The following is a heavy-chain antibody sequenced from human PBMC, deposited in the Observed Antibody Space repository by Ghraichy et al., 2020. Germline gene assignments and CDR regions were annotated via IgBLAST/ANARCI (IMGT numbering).Heavy chain of an antibody. CDR3: ARDYDFWSGGNYYYGMDV. J-gene: IGHJ6*02. CDR1: GFTFSSYG. V-gene: IGHV3-33*01. D-gene: IGHD3-3*01. CDR2: IWYDGSNK. Sequence: GGSLRLSCAASGFTFSSYGMHWVRQAPGKGLEWVAVIWYDGSNKYYADSVKGRFTISRDNSKNTLYLQMNSLRAEDTVVYYCARDYDFWSGGNYYYGMDVWGQGTTVTVSS.